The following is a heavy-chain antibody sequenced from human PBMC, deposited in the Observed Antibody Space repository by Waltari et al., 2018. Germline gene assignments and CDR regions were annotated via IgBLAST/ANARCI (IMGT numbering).Heavy chain of an antibody. CDR1: GFTFSSYS. J-gene: IGHJ4*02. D-gene: IGHD6-19*01. V-gene: IGHV3-21*01. CDR3: ARIDGSGWYGS. CDR2: ISSSSSYI. Sequence: EVQLVESGGGLVKPGGSLRLSCAASGFTFSSYSMNWVRQAPGKGLVWVSSISSSSSYIYYADSVKGRFTISRDNAKNSLYLQMGSLRADDTAVYYCARIDGSGWYGSWGQGTLVTVSS.